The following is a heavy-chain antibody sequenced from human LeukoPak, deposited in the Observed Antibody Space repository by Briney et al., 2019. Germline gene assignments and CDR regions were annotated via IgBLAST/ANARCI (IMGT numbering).Heavy chain of an antibody. CDR3: ARDGARLGELSLFDY. Sequence: ASVKVSCKASGYTFTSYYMHWVRQAPGQGLEWMGIINPSGGSTSYAQKFQGRVTITADESTSTAYMELSSLRSEDTAVYYCARDGARLGELSLFDYWGQGTLVTVSS. CDR1: GYTFTSYY. J-gene: IGHJ4*02. V-gene: IGHV1-46*01. D-gene: IGHD3-16*02. CDR2: INPSGGST.